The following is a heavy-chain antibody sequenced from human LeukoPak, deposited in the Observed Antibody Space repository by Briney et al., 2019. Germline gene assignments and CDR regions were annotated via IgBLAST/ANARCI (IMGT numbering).Heavy chain of an antibody. Sequence: ASVKVSCKASGYTFTSYGISWVRQAPGQGLELMGWISVYNGNTNYAQNLQGRFTMTTDTSTSTAYMELRSLRSDDTAVYYCARRSVIAAADYYYYGMDVWGQGTTVTVSS. D-gene: IGHD6-13*01. J-gene: IGHJ6*02. CDR1: GYTFTSYG. CDR3: ARRSVIAAADYYYYGMDV. V-gene: IGHV1-18*01. CDR2: ISVYNGNT.